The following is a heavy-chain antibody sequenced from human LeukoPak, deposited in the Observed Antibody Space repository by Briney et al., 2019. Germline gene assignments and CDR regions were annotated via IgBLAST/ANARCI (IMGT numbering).Heavy chain of an antibody. V-gene: IGHV1-18*01. CDR2: ISAYNGNT. CDR3: ARVLEHPSNWFDP. Sequence: ASVKLSCKASGYTFTSYGISWVRQAPGQGLEWMVGISAYNGNTNYAHTLKGRVTMTTATSTSTAYMELRSLRSDDTAVYSCARVLEHPSNWFDPWGQGNRVSVST. D-gene: IGHD1/OR15-1a*01. J-gene: IGHJ5*02. CDR1: GYTFTSYG.